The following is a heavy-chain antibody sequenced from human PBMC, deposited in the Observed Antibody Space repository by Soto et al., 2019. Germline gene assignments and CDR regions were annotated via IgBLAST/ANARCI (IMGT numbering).Heavy chain of an antibody. Sequence: SVKVSCKASGGTFSSYAISWVRQAPGQGLEWMGGIIPIFGTANYAQKFQGRVTITADESASTAYMELSSLRSEDTAVYYCASGPIVVVTAIQFDYWGQGTLVTVSS. J-gene: IGHJ4*02. CDR2: IIPIFGTA. V-gene: IGHV1-69*13. CDR3: ASGPIVVVTAIQFDY. D-gene: IGHD2-21*02. CDR1: GGTFSSYA.